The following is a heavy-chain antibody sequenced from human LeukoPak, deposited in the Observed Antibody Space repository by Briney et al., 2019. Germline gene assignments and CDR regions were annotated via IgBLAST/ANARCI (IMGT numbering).Heavy chain of an antibody. CDR3: ARGTRIGYSYGAFDY. Sequence: ASVKVSCKASGGTFSSYAISWVRQAPGQGLEWMGRIIPIFGIANYAQKFQDRVTITTDESTSTAYMELSSLRSEDTAVYYCARGTRIGYSYGAFDYWGQGTLVTVSS. J-gene: IGHJ4*02. CDR2: IIPIFGIA. V-gene: IGHV1-69*05. D-gene: IGHD5-18*01. CDR1: GGTFSSYA.